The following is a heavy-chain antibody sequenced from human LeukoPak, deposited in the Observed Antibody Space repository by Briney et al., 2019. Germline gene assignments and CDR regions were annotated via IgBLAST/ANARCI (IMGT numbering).Heavy chain of an antibody. Sequence: EASVKVSCKASGYTFTSYDINWVRQATGQGLEWMGWMNPNTGNTGYAQKFQGRVTMTRDTSISTAYMELSSLRSDDTAVYYCARKFLGSRGYYFDCWGQGTLVTVSS. J-gene: IGHJ4*02. V-gene: IGHV1-8*01. CDR3: ARKFLGSRGYYFDC. CDR1: GYTFTSYD. D-gene: IGHD3-10*01. CDR2: MNPNTGNT.